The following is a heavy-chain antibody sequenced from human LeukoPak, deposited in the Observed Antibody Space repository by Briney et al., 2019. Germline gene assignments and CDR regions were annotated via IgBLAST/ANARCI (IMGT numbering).Heavy chain of an antibody. Sequence: SETLSLACTVSGGSISSYYWSWVRQPAGKGLEWIGRIYTSGSTNYNPSLKSRVTMSVDTSKNQFSLKLSSVTAADTAVYYCARELYYYDSSGFDYWGQGTLVTVSS. CDR2: IYTSGST. V-gene: IGHV4-4*07. D-gene: IGHD3-22*01. CDR1: GGSISSYY. CDR3: ARELYYYDSSGFDY. J-gene: IGHJ4*02.